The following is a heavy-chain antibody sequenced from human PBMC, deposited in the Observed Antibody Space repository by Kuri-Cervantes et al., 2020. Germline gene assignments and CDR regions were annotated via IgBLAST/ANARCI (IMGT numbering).Heavy chain of an antibody. CDR1: GGSISSYY. V-gene: IGHV4-59*01. CDR3: ARDRRDYYDSSGYYGGSNDAFDI. D-gene: IGHD3-22*01. J-gene: IGHJ3*02. Sequence: GSLRLSCTVSGGSISSYYWSWIRQPPGKGLEWIGYIYYSGSTNYNPSLKSRVTISVDTSKNQFSLKLSSVTAADTAVYYCARDRRDYYDSSGYYGGSNDAFDIWGQGTMVTVSS. CDR2: IYYSGST.